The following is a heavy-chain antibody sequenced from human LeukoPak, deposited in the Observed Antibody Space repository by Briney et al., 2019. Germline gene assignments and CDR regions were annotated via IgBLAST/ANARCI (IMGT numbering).Heavy chain of an antibody. CDR2: IEQDGSEK. Sequence: GGSLRLSCAASGLTFSAYWRNWVRQAPGKGLEWVANIEQDGSEKNYVDSVKGRFTISRDNGENSLYLQMNSLRVEDTGVYYCVGGIGWLPDYWGQGTLVTVSS. V-gene: IGHV3-7*01. J-gene: IGHJ4*02. CDR3: VGGIGWLPDY. CDR1: GLTFSAYW. D-gene: IGHD6-19*01.